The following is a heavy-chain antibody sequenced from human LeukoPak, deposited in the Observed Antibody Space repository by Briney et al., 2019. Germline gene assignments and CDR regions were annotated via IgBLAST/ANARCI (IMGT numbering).Heavy chain of an antibody. J-gene: IGHJ3*02. CDR2: ISGNGDNT. Sequence: GGSLRLSCAASGFTFNSYAMNWVRQTPGKGLEWVSAISGNGDNTYYADSVKGRFTISRDNSKNTLYLQMNSLKTEDTAVYYCTTRQQQLVHGPGAFDIWGQGTMVTVSS. V-gene: IGHV3-23*01. CDR1: GFTFNSYA. CDR3: TTRQQQLVHGPGAFDI. D-gene: IGHD6-13*01.